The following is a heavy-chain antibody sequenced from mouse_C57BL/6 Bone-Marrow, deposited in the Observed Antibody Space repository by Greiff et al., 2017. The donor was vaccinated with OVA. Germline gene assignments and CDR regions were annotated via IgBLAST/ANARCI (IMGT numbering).Heavy chain of an antibody. J-gene: IGHJ1*03. CDR3: TSITTVVAKGFRYFDV. Sequence: EVKLVESGAELARPGASVKLSCTASGFNIKDDYMHWVKQRPEQGLEWIGWIDPENGDTEYASKFQGKATITADTSSNTAYLQLSSLTSEDTAVYYCTSITTVVAKGFRYFDVWGTGTTVTVSS. D-gene: IGHD1-1*01. CDR1: GFNIKDDY. V-gene: IGHV14-4*01. CDR2: IDPENGDT.